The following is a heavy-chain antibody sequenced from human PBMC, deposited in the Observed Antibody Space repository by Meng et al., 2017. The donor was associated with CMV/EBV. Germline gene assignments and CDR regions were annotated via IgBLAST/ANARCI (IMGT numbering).Heavy chain of an antibody. CDR1: GGSISSYY. D-gene: IGHD3-3*01. Sequence: SETLSLTSTVSGGSISSYYWSWIRQPPGKGLEWIGYIYYSGSTNYNPSLKSRVTISVDTSKNQFSLKLSSVTAADTAVYYCARGRYYDFWSGSDGMDVWGQGTTVTVSS. J-gene: IGHJ6*02. V-gene: IGHV4-59*01. CDR2: IYYSGST. CDR3: ARGRYYDFWSGSDGMDV.